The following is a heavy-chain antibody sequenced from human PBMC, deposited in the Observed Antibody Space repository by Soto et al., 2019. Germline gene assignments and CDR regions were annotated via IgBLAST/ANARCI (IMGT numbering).Heavy chain of an antibody. J-gene: IGHJ6*02. CDR3: AREYTAWPLAYGLDV. CDR2: ISSRSDI. Sequence: WWSLRLSCLGSVFTFSTYSINWFRQAPGKGLEWVSSISSRSDIYYADSVKGRFTISRDNAKNSVSLQMNSLRAEDTAVYYCAREYTAWPLAYGLDVWGQGTTVTVSS. V-gene: IGHV3-21*01. CDR1: VFTFSTYS. D-gene: IGHD2-2*02.